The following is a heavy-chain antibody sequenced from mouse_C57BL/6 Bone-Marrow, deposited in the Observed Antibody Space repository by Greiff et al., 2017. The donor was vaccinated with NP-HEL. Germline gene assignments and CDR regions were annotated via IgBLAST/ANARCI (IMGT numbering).Heavy chain of an antibody. CDR3: QLGPFDY. CDR1: GYSFTSSW. Sequence: QVQLKQSGPELVKPGASVKISCTASGYSFTSSWMNWLKQRPGKGLEWIGRIYPSDGDTNYNRKFKGKATLTADKSSSTAYMQLSSLTSEDSAVYFCQLGPFDYWGQGTLVTVSA. J-gene: IGHJ3*01. CDR2: IYPSDGDT. D-gene: IGHD4-1*02. V-gene: IGHV1-82*01.